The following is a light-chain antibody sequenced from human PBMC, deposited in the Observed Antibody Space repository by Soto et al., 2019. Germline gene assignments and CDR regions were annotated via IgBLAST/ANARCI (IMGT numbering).Light chain of an antibody. Sequence: EIVMTQSPDTLSVSPGERATLSCRASQSVRSNLAWYQQKPGQAPRLLIYGASIRATGIPVRFSGSGSGTEFTLNISSLQSEDFVVYYCQQYNNWPRGTFGPGTKVEIK. CDR2: GAS. J-gene: IGKJ1*01. V-gene: IGKV3-15*01. CDR3: QQYNNWPRGT. CDR1: QSVRSN.